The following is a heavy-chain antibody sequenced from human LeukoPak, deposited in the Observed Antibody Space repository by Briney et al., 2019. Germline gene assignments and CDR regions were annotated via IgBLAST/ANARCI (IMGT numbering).Heavy chain of an antibody. Sequence: SETLSLTCAVYGGSFSGYYWSWIRQPPGKGLEWIGEINHSGSTNYNPSLKIRVTISVDTTKNQFSLKLSSVTAADTAVYYCARASYDFWSGHFDYWGQGTLVTVSS. CDR1: GGSFSGYY. D-gene: IGHD3-3*01. CDR3: ARASYDFWSGHFDY. CDR2: INHSGST. J-gene: IGHJ4*02. V-gene: IGHV4-34*01.